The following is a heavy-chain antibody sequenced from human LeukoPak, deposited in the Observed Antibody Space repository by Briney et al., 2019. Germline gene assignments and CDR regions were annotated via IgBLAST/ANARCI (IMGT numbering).Heavy chain of an antibody. Sequence: SQTLSLTCTVSGGSISSGGYYWSWIRQHPGKGLEWIGYIYYSGSTYYNPSLKSRVTISVDTSKNQFSLKLSPVTAADTAVYYCARDRSYYTDFDIWGQGTMVTVSS. CDR3: ARDRSYYTDFDI. D-gene: IGHD3-10*01. CDR1: GGSISSGGYY. CDR2: IYYSGST. J-gene: IGHJ3*02. V-gene: IGHV4-31*03.